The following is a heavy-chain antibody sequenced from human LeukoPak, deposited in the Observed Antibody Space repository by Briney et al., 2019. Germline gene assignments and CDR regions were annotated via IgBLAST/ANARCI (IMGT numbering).Heavy chain of an antibody. Sequence: SETLSLTCTVSGGSISSYYWSWIRQPAGKGLEWIGRIYTSGSTNYNPSLKSRVTMSVDTSKNQFSLKLSSVTAADTAVYYCARDIVVVPAASNWFGPWGQGTLVTVSS. D-gene: IGHD2-2*01. CDR3: ARDIVVVPAASNWFGP. J-gene: IGHJ5*02. CDR1: GGSISSYY. CDR2: IYTSGST. V-gene: IGHV4-4*07.